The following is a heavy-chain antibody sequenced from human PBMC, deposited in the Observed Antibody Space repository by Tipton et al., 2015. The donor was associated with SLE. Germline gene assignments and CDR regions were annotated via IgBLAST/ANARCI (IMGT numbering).Heavy chain of an antibody. CDR1: GFTVNGDY. D-gene: IGHD1-20*01. CDR2: IYSATSM. V-gene: IGHV3-53*05. CDR3: AIDNWKERAIDS. Sequence: GSLRLSCAGSGFTVNGDYMTWVRQAPGKGLEWVSVIYSATSMYYADSVKGRFTISRDISKNTLYLQMNNLRAEDTAIYYCAIDNWKERAIDSWGQGTLVTVSS. J-gene: IGHJ4*02.